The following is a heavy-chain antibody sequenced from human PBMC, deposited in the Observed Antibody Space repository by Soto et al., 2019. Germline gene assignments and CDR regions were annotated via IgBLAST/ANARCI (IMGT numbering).Heavy chain of an antibody. CDR3: AVPRIAAAGTTYFDY. V-gene: IGHV4-39*01. Sequence: SETLSLTCTVSGGSISSSSYYWGWIRQPPGKGLEWIGSIYYSGSTYYNPSLKSRVTISVDTSKNQFSLKLSSVTAADTAVYYCAVPRIAAAGTTYFDYWGQGTLVTVS. D-gene: IGHD6-13*01. CDR2: IYYSGST. J-gene: IGHJ4*02. CDR1: GGSISSSSYY.